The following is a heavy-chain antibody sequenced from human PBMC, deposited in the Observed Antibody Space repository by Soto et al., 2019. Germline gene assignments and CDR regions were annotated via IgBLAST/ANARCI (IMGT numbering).Heavy chain of an antibody. D-gene: IGHD6-19*01. V-gene: IGHV3-30*18. CDR3: AKGANSGWYSHYFDY. J-gene: IGHJ4*02. CDR1: GFTFSSYG. CDR2: ISYDGSNK. Sequence: QVQLVESGGGVVQPGRSLRLSCAASGFTFSSYGMHWVRQAPGKGLEWVAVISYDGSNKYYADSVKGRFTISRDNSKTTLYLQMNSLRAEDTAVYYCAKGANSGWYSHYFDYWGQGTLVTVSS.